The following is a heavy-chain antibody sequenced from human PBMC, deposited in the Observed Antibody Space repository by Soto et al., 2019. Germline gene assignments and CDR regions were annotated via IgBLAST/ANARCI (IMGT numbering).Heavy chain of an antibody. CDR2: IYYSGST. D-gene: IGHD3-22*01. CDR1: GGSISSGGYY. J-gene: IGHJ4*02. CDR3: ARVSTMIVVGLAYYFDY. Sequence: PSETLSLTCTVSGGSISSGGYYWSWIRQHPGKGLEWIGYIYYSGSTYYNPSLKSRVTISVDTSKNQFSLKLSSVTAAETAVYYCARVSTMIVVGLAYYFDYWGQGTLVTVSS. V-gene: IGHV4-31*03.